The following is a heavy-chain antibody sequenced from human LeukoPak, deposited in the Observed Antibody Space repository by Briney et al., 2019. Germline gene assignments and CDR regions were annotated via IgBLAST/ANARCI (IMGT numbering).Heavy chain of an antibody. J-gene: IGHJ6*02. CDR1: GGSISSYY. CDR2: IYYSGST. V-gene: IGHV4-59*08. D-gene: IGHD6-6*01. Sequence: SETLSLTCTVSGGSISSYYWSWIRQPPGKGLEWIGYIYYSGSTNYNPSLKSRVTISVDTSKNQFSLKLSSVTAADTAVYYCAEYNTIRNGMGVWGQGTTVTVSS. CDR3: AEYNTIRNGMGV.